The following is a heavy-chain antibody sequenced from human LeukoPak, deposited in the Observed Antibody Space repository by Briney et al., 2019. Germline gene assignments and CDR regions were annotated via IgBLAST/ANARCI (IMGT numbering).Heavy chain of an antibody. CDR3: ARSIGSYYTMDV. Sequence: GGSLRLSCVACGFTFSDYYMNWIRQAPGRGLEWVSYISGSGSDLYYADSVKGRFTISRDNAKNSLYLQMNSLRAEDTAVYYCARSIGSYYTMDVWAQGTTVTVSS. D-gene: IGHD3-22*01. CDR1: GFTFSDYY. CDR2: ISGSGSDL. V-gene: IGHV3-11*01. J-gene: IGHJ6*02.